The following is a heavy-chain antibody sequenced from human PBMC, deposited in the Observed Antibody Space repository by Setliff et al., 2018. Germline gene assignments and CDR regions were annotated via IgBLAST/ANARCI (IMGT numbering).Heavy chain of an antibody. Sequence: PGESLKISCKGSGNRFTSNWIGWVRQMPGKGLEWMGVIYPGDSDTRYSPSFKGQVTISADKSISTAYLQWSSLEASDTAMYYCARLTPMADFDYWGQGTLVTVSS. V-gene: IGHV5-51*01. J-gene: IGHJ4*02. CDR2: IYPGDSDT. CDR3: ARLTPMADFDY. D-gene: IGHD5-18*01. CDR1: GNRFTSNW.